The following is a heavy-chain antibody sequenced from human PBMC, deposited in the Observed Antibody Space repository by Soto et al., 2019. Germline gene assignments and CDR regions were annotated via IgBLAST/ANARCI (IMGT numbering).Heavy chain of an antibody. CDR3: AKPHSGSYLGDDAFDI. D-gene: IGHD1-26*01. V-gene: IGHV3-30*18. CDR2: ISYDGSNK. Sequence: QVQLVESGGGVVQPGRSLRLSCAASGFTFSSYGMHWVRQAPGKGLVWVAVISYDGSNKYYADSVKGRFTISRDNSKNTLYLQMNSLRAEDTAVYYCAKPHSGSYLGDDAFDIWGQGTMVTVSS. CDR1: GFTFSSYG. J-gene: IGHJ3*02.